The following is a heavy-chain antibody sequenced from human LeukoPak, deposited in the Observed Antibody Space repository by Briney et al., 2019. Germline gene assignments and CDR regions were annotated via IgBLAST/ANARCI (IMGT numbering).Heavy chain of an antibody. CDR3: ARDEYSSGWSTTNWFDP. D-gene: IGHD6-19*01. CDR1: GGSFSGYY. V-gene: IGHV4-4*07. Sequence: SETLSLTCAVYGGSFSGYYWSWIRQPAGKGLEWIGRIYTSGSTNYNPSLKSRVTMSVDTSKNQFSLKLSSVTAADTAVYYCARDEYSSGWSTTNWFDPWGQGTLVTVSS. CDR2: IYTSGST. J-gene: IGHJ5*02.